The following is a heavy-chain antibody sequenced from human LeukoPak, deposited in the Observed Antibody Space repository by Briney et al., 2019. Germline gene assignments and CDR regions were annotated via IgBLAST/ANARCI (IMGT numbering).Heavy chain of an antibody. D-gene: IGHD1-7*01. CDR3: ARAHNWKYGSFDF. CDR2: ISSSSSYI. V-gene: IGHV3-21*01. Sequence: GGSLRLSCAASGFTFSSYSMNWVRQAPGKGLEWVSAISSSSSYIYYADSAKGRFTISRDNAKNSLYLQMNSLRAEDTAVYYCARAHNWKYGSFDFWGQGTLVTVSS. J-gene: IGHJ4*02. CDR1: GFTFSSYS.